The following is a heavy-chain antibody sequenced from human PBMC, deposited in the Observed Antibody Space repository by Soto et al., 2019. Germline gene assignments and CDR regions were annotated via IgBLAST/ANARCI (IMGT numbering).Heavy chain of an antibody. V-gene: IGHV3-48*03. CDR3: AKIFPPSSGPYYFDY. Sequence: HPGGSLRLSCAASGFTFSSYEMNWVRQAPGKGLEWVSYISSSGSTIYYADSVKGRFTISRDNAKNSLYLQMNSLRAEDTVVYYCAKIFPPSSGPYYFDYWGQGTLVTVSS. J-gene: IGHJ4*02. CDR1: GFTFSSYE. D-gene: IGHD3-22*01. CDR2: ISSSGSTI.